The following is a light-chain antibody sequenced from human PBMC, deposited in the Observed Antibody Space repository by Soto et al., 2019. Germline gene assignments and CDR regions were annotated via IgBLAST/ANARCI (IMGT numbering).Light chain of an antibody. Sequence: EIVLTQSPATLSLSPGERATLSCRASQSVSSYLAWYQQKPGQAPRLLIYDASNRATGIPARFSGSWSVTDFTLTISSLEPEYFAVYYCQQRSNWPMYTFGQGTKLEIK. V-gene: IGKV3-11*01. CDR2: DAS. J-gene: IGKJ2*01. CDR1: QSVSSY. CDR3: QQRSNWPMYT.